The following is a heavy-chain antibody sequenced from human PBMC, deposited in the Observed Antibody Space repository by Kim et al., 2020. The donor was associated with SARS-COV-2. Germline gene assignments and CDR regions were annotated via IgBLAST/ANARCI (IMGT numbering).Heavy chain of an antibody. V-gene: IGHV3-11*06. J-gene: IGHJ4*02. CDR3: ARDGGYCSGGSCYGYFDY. Sequence: KGRFTISRDNAKNSLYLQMNSLRAEDTAVYYCARDGGYCSGGSCYGYFDYWGQGTLVTVSS. D-gene: IGHD2-15*01.